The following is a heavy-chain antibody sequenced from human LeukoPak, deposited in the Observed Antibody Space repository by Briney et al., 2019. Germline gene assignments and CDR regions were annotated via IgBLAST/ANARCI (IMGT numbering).Heavy chain of an antibody. D-gene: IGHD2-15*01. CDR2: ISGSGDST. J-gene: IGHJ4*02. Sequence: PGGSLRLSCAASGFTFSSYAMNWVRQAPGKGLEWVSVISGSGDSTYYADSMKGRSAISRDSSKNTLYLQMNSLRAEDTAVYYCAKGDCSGGSCTTPFDYWGQGTLVTVS. V-gene: IGHV3-23*01. CDR3: AKGDCSGGSCTTPFDY. CDR1: GFTFSSYA.